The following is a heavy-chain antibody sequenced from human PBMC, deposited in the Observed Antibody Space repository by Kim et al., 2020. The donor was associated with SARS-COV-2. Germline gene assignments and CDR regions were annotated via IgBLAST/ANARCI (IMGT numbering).Heavy chain of an antibody. J-gene: IGHJ4*02. Sequence: GGSLRLSCAASGFTFSSYGMHWVRQAPGKGLEWVAVISYDGSNKYYADSVKGRFTISRDNSKNTPYLQMNSLRAEDTAVYYCAKGGFGELEGRFDYWGQGTLVTVSS. D-gene: IGHD3-10*01. CDR1: GFTFSSYG. V-gene: IGHV3-30*18. CDR2: ISYDGSNK. CDR3: AKGGFGELEGRFDY.